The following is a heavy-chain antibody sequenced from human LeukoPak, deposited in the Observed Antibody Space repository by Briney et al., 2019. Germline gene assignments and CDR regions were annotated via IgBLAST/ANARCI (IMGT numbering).Heavy chain of an antibody. Sequence: GGSLSLSWAGSGFTLVGYAVHGSGQAQGKGRDGWAVICYDGSNKYYADSVKGRFTISRDNSKNTLYLQMNSLRAEGTAVYYCARDSAVNDHWLLYLPGWFDPWGQGTLVTVSS. J-gene: IGHJ5*02. V-gene: IGHV3-33*01. D-gene: IGHD3/OR15-3a*01. CDR2: ICYDGSNK. CDR3: ARDSAVNDHWLLYLPGWFDP. CDR1: GFTLVGYA.